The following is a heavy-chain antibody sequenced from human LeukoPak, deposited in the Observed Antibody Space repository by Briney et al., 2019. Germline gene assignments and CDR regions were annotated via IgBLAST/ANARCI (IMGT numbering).Heavy chain of an antibody. CDR2: IYPGDSDT. CDR3: ARLGYYDSSGSNWYFDL. Sequence: GESLKISGKGSGYRFTTDWIGWVRQMPGKGLEWMGIIYPGDSDTRYSPSFQGQVTVSADKSISTAYLQWSSLKASDTAMYYCARLGYYDSSGSNWYFDLWGRGTLVTVSS. D-gene: IGHD3-22*01. J-gene: IGHJ2*01. CDR1: GYRFTTDW. V-gene: IGHV5-51*01.